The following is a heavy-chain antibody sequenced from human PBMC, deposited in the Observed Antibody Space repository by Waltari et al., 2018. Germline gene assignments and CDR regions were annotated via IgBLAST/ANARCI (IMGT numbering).Heavy chain of an antibody. V-gene: IGHV3-33*01. D-gene: IGHD3-3*01. J-gene: IGHJ3*02. CDR3: ARGDGGSGLGASDI. CDR2: IWYDGSNK. CDR1: GFTFLTHG. Sequence: QVQLVESGGGVVQSGRSLRLSCVGSGFTFLTHGMNWVRQAPGKGLEWVAVIWYDGSNKNYVDSVKGRFTITRDNSKNTLYLEMNSLRAEDTAVYFCARGDGGSGLGASDIWGQGTMVTVSS.